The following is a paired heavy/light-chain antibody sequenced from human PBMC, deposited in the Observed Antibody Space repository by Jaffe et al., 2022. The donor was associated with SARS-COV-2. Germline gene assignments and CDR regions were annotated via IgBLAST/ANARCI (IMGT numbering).Light chain of an antibody. V-gene: IGKV3-11*01. CDR2: DAS. CDR3: QHRGNWPLT. J-gene: IGKJ4*01. Sequence: EIVLTQSPATLSLSPGERATLSCRASQSISYYLAWYQQKPGQPPRLLIYDASNRATGIPARFSGSGSGTDFTLTISSLEPEDLAVYYCQHRGNWPLTFGGGTKVEIK. CDR1: QSISYY.
Heavy chain of an antibody. CDR3: ARRFDHWSGYDV. Sequence: QLQLQESGPGLVKPSETLSLTCTVSGGSVSSSNDYWGWIRQPPGKGLEWIGSLFYSGNTHYNPSLKSRVSISVDTSKNHFSLKVRSVTAADTAVYYCARRFDHWSGYDVWGQGTTVTVSS. J-gene: IGHJ6*02. V-gene: IGHV4-39*02. D-gene: IGHD3-3*01. CDR2: LFYSGNT. CDR1: GGSVSSSNDY.